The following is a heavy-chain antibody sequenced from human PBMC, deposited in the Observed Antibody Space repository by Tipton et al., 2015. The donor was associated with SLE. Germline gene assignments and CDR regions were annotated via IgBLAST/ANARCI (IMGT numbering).Heavy chain of an antibody. V-gene: IGHV3-7*03. Sequence: SLRLSCAASGFTFSTFAMHWVRLAPGKGLEWVANIKDDGSEKHYVDSVKDRLTISRDNAKNSLYLQMNSLRVDDTAVYYCVARVDWYFDLWGRGTLVTVSS. CDR1: GFTFSTFA. J-gene: IGHJ2*01. D-gene: IGHD6-6*01. CDR3: VARVDWYFDL. CDR2: IKDDGSEK.